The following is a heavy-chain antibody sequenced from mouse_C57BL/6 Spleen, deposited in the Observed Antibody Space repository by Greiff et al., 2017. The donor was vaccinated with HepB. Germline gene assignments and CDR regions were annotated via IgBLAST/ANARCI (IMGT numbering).Heavy chain of an antibody. Sequence: EVKLMESGPGLVKPSQSLSLTCSVTGYSITSGYYWNWIRQFPGNKLEWMGYISYDGSNNYNPSLQNRISITRDTSKNQFFLKLNSVTTEDTATYYCAKTLYYGNLIFDYWGQGTTLTVSS. D-gene: IGHD2-1*01. CDR3: AKTLYYGNLIFDY. V-gene: IGHV3-6*01. CDR1: GYSITSGYY. J-gene: IGHJ2*01. CDR2: ISYDGSN.